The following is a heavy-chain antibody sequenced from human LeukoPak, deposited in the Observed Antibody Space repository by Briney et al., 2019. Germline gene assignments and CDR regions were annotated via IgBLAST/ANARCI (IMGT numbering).Heavy chain of an antibody. Sequence: PSETLSLTCTVSGGSISSYYWSWIRQPPGKGLEWIGYIYYSGSTKYNPSLKSRVTISVDTSKNQFSLKLTSVTAADTAVYYCARLGIGVVPSAMLGDYYFHYWGQGTLVTVSS. D-gene: IGHD2-2*01. V-gene: IGHV4-59*08. CDR2: IYYSGST. CDR3: ARLGIGVVPSAMLGDYYFHY. CDR1: GGSISSYY. J-gene: IGHJ4*02.